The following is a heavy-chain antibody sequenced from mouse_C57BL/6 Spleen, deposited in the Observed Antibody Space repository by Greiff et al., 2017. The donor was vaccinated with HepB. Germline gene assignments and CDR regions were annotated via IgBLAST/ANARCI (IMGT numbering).Heavy chain of an antibody. CDR2: IDPETGGT. J-gene: IGHJ2*01. CDR1: GYTFTDYE. D-gene: IGHD2-1*01. Sequence: VQLQQSGAELVRPGASVTLSCKASGYTFTDYEMHWVKQTPVHGLEWIGAIDPETGGTAYNQKFKGKAILTADKSSSTAYMELRSLTSEDSAVYYCTREWDGNLYYFDYWGQGTTLTVSS. CDR3: TREWDGNLYYFDY. V-gene: IGHV1-15*01.